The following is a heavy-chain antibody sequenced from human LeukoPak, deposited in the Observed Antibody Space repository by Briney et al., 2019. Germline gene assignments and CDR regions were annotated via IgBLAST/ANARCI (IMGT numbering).Heavy chain of an antibody. V-gene: IGHV4-30-2*01. CDR1: GGSISSADYY. CDR2: ISHSGGT. J-gene: IGHJ4*02. CDR3: ARGAGRRGYSGYDPLFGRSDSSGYYR. D-gene: IGHD5-12*01. Sequence: PSETLSLTCTVSGGSISSADYYWTWIRQPPGKGLEWIGYISHSGGTYYNSSLLSRVTISADTSKNQFFLTLGSVTAADTAVYFCARGAGRRGYSGYDPLFGRSDSSGYYRWGQGTLVTVSS.